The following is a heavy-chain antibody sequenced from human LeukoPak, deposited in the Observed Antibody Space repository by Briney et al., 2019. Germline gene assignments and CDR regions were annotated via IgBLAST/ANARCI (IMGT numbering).Heavy chain of an antibody. Sequence: GGSLRLSCAASGFTFSSYSMNWVRQAPGKGLEWVSSISSSSSYIYYADSVKGRFTISRDNAKNSLYLQMNSLRAEDTAVYYCARAGLVRALYPRLALEIFDYWGQGTLVTVSS. D-gene: IGHD3-16*01. V-gene: IGHV3-21*01. CDR1: GFTFSSYS. J-gene: IGHJ4*02. CDR2: ISSSSSYI. CDR3: ARAGLVRALYPRLALEIFDY.